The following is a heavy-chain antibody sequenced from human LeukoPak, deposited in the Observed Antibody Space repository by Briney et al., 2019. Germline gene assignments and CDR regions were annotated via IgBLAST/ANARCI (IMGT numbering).Heavy chain of an antibody. CDR1: GFTVSSNY. D-gene: IGHD2-2*01. J-gene: IGHJ6*03. V-gene: IGHV3-48*04. Sequence: GGSLRLSCAASGFTVSSNYMSWVRQAPGKGLEWVSYISSSSSTIYYADSVKGRFTISRDNAKNSLYLQMNSLRAEDTAVYYCAREGGYCSSTSCYGRFYYYYYYMDVWGKGTTVTVSS. CDR3: AREGGYCSSTSCYGRFYYYYYYMDV. CDR2: ISSSSSTI.